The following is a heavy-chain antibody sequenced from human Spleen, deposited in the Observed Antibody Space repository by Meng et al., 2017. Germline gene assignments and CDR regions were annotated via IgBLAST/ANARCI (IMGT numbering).Heavy chain of an antibody. J-gene: IGHJ4*02. D-gene: IGHD1-14*01. CDR3: ARGRRNEPLFDY. CDR2: LIAVFDKT. V-gene: IGHV1-69*13. Sequence: QVHLLQSGPEVKKPGASVRVSCKASGYTFGSYGICWVRQAPGQGLEWMGGLIAVFDKTKAAPRFQDRVTFTADESTSTAYMELSSLTFDDTAVYFCARGRRNEPLFDYWGQGTLVTVSS. CDR1: GYTFGSYG.